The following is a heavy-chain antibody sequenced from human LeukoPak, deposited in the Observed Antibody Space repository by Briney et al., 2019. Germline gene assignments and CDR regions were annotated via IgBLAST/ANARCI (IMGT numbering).Heavy chain of an antibody. CDR3: ARQDSGNITGTAYYGMDV. Sequence: PGESLKISCKGSGYSFTSYWIGWVRQMPGKGLEWMGIIYPGDSDTRYSPSFQGQVTISADKSISTAYLQWSSLTASDTAMYYCARQDSGNITGTAYYGMDVWGQGTTVTVSS. CDR1: GYSFTSYW. V-gene: IGHV5-51*01. D-gene: IGHD1-20*01. J-gene: IGHJ6*02. CDR2: IYPGDSDT.